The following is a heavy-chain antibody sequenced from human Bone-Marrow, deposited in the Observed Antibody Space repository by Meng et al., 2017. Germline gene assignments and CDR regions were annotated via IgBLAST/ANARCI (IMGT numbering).Heavy chain of an antibody. J-gene: IGHJ4*02. Sequence: VLVGWWGVGLVTPCGSMRRSCAASVFTFSDSYTGWFRQAAGRGLEWVSFNSSSGSSIYYADSVKGRFTISRDTAKTSQYLQRNSLRAEDTAVYYCAGGLVATCSDYWGQGTLVTVSS. CDR2: NSSSGSSI. D-gene: IGHD5-12*01. CDR3: AGGLVATCSDY. V-gene: IGHV3-11*01. CDR1: VFTFSDSY.